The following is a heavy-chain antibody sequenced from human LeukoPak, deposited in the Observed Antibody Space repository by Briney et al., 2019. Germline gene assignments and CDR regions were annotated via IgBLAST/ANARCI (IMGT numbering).Heavy chain of an antibody. CDR3: ARAHGDYLYYFDY. D-gene: IGHD4-17*01. J-gene: IGHJ4*02. Sequence: SETLSLTCSVSDGSITGYYWSWIRQPPGKGLEWIAYVYYTGRTLYNPSLESRVTISVDTSKTQFSLKLTSVTAADTAVYYCARAHGDYLYYFDYWGQGTLVTVSS. CDR1: DGSITGYY. V-gene: IGHV4-59*08. CDR2: VYYTGRT.